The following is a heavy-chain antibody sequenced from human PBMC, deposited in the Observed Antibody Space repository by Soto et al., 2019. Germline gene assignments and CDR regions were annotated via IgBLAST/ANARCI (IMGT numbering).Heavy chain of an antibody. V-gene: IGHV1-3*01. Sequence: ASVKVSCKASGYTFSSYTMNWVRQAPGQRPEWMGWIAGGNGNRKYSQKFQDRVTITRDTSASTVYLELSRLRSEYTAVYYCAREGEYDSIWGSSRPHSDNWGQGTLVTVSS. CDR2: IAGGNGNR. CDR3: AREGEYDSIWGSSRPHSDN. CDR1: GYTFSSYT. J-gene: IGHJ4*02. D-gene: IGHD3-16*02.